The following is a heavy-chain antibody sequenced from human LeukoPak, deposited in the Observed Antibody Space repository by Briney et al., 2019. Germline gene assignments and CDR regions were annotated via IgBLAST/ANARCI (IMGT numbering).Heavy chain of an antibody. V-gene: IGHV3-23*01. D-gene: IGHD3-22*01. CDR3: ARSRAMYYYDSSGYHTPYFDY. CDR1: GFTFSSYA. CDR2: ISGSGGST. Sequence: GGSLRLSCAASGFTFSSYAMSWVRQAPGKGLEWVSAISGSGGSTYYADSVRGRFTISRDNSKNTLYLQMNSLRAEDTAVYYCARSRAMYYYDSSGYHTPYFDYWGQGTLVTVSS. J-gene: IGHJ4*02.